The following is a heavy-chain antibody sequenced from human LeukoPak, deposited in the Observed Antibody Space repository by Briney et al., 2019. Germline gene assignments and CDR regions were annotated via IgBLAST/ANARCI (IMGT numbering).Heavy chain of an antibody. CDR3: ANTDYYDTSALDY. D-gene: IGHD3-22*01. Sequence: SGGSLRLSCAVSGFTFSTYAMSWVRQAPGKGLEWVSAIRRTGGSTYYADSVKGRFTISRDNSKNTLYLQMNSLRAEDTAVYYCANTDYYDTSALDYWGQGTLVTVSS. V-gene: IGHV3-23*01. CDR1: GFTFSTYA. CDR2: IRRTGGST. J-gene: IGHJ4*02.